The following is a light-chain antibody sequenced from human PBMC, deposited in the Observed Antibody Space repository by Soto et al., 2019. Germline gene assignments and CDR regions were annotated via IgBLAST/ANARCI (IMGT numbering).Light chain of an antibody. V-gene: IGKV1-5*03. Sequence: DIQMTQSPSTLSGSVGDRVTISCRASQTISSWLAWYQQKPGKAPKLLIYKASTLKSGVPSRFSGSGSRTEFTITISSLQPDYFATYYYQHYNSYGTFGQGTKVDIK. CDR3: QHYNSYGT. CDR2: KAS. CDR1: QTISSW. J-gene: IGKJ1*01.